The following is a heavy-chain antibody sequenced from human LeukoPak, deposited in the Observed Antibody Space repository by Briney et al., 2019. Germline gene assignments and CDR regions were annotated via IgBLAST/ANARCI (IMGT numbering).Heavy chain of an antibody. CDR3: ARELGRRGIDY. V-gene: IGHV6-1*01. CDR1: GDSVSSNSAT. CDR2: TYYRFKWFN. Sequence: SQTLSLTCAISGDSVSSNSATWTFIRQSPSRGLEWLGRTYYRFKWFNEYAVSVKSRITINTDTSKNQFSLQLTSVTPEDTAMYFCARELGRRGIDYWGQGTLVTVSS. D-gene: IGHD3-10*01. J-gene: IGHJ4*02.